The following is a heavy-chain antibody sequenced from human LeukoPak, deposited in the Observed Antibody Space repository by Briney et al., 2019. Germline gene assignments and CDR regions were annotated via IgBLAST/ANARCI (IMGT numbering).Heavy chain of an antibody. D-gene: IGHD3-9*01. Sequence: SETLSLTCAVSGGSISSGGYSWSWIRQPPGKGLEWIGYISYSGNTYYNPSLKSRVTISVDTSKNQFSLKLSSVTAADTAVYCCARVDRYDIYFDYWGQGTLVTVSS. J-gene: IGHJ4*02. V-gene: IGHV4-30-4*07. CDR3: ARVDRYDIYFDY. CDR1: GGSISSGGYS. CDR2: ISYSGNT.